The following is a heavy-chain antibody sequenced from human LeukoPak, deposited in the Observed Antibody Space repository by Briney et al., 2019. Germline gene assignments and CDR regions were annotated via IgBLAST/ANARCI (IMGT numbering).Heavy chain of an antibody. CDR3: AKKDYYDSSGYFS. CDR1: GFTFNSYS. Sequence: GGSLRLSCAASGFTFNSYSMHWVRQAPGKGLEWVTAISDDETYKFYADSVKGRFTISRDNSKNTLYLQMNSLRAEDTAVYYCAKKDYYDSSGYFSWGQGTMVTVSS. V-gene: IGHV3-30-3*01. D-gene: IGHD3-22*01. J-gene: IGHJ3*01. CDR2: ISDDETYK.